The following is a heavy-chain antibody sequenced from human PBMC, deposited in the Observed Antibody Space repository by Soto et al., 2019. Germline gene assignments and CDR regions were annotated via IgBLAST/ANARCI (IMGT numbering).Heavy chain of an antibody. J-gene: IGHJ4*02. CDR3: ARGETQQQRDY. Sequence: SETLSLTCAVSGGSISSGGYSWSWIRQPPGKGLEWIGYIYHSGSTCYNPSLKSRVTISVDTSKNQFSLKLSSVTDADTAVYYCARGETQQQRDYWGQGTLVTVSS. V-gene: IGHV4-30-2*01. CDR2: IYHSGST. CDR1: GGSISSGGYS. D-gene: IGHD6-13*01.